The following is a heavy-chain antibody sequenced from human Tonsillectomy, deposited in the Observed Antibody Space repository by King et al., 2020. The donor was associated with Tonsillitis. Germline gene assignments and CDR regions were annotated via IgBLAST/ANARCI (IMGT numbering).Heavy chain of an antibody. J-gene: IGHJ3*01. CDR3: AKATYCVCDCYSCRGFSNAFDL. Sequence: RQNPGKGLDWVAVISYDGSNKYYAESVKGRFTITRDNSKNTLYLQMNILRAEDTAGFYCAKATYCVCDCYSCRGFSNAFDLWGQAIMVTVSS. D-gene: IGHD2-21*02. CDR2: ISYDGSNK. V-gene: IGHV3-30*18.